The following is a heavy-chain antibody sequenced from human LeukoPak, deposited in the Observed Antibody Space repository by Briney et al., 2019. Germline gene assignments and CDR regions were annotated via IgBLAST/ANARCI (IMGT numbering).Heavy chain of an antibody. CDR2: IWYDGSNK. CDR3: ARGVFAGDLLTGYWYFDL. J-gene: IGHJ2*01. V-gene: IGHV3-33*01. CDR1: GSTFSNSG. Sequence: QPGRSLRLSCGASGSTFSNSGFHWVRQAPGKGLEWVAVIWYDGSNKNYVDSVKGRFTISRDNSKNTVYLEMNSLRAEDTAVYYCARGVFAGDLLTGYWYFDLWGRGTLVTVSS. D-gene: IGHD1-20*01.